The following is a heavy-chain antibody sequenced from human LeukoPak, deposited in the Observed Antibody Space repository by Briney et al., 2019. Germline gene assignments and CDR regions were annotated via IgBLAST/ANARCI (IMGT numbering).Heavy chain of an antibody. CDR3: ARAISLYYHYYGMDV. CDR2: IIPIFGTA. D-gene: IGHD3-3*02. J-gene: IGHJ6*02. V-gene: IGHV1-69*13. CDR1: GGTFSSYA. Sequence: GASVKVSCKASGGTFSSYAISWVRQAPGQGLEWMGGIIPIFGTANYAQKFQGRVTITADESTSTAYMELSSLRSEDTAVYYCARAISLYYHYYGMDVWGQGTTVTVSS.